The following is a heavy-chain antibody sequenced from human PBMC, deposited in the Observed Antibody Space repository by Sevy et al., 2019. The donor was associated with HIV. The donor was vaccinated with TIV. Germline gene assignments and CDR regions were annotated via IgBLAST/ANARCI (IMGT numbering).Heavy chain of an antibody. D-gene: IGHD1-26*01. V-gene: IGHV3-21*01. Sequence: GGSLRLSCAASGFTFSSYSMNWVRQAPGKGLEWVSSISSSSSYIYYADSVKGRFTISRDKSKNSLYLQMNSLRAEDMAEYYCARVWGVGAPPHFDYWGQGTLVTVSS. CDR2: ISSSSSYI. CDR3: ARVWGVGAPPHFDY. J-gene: IGHJ4*02. CDR1: GFTFSSYS.